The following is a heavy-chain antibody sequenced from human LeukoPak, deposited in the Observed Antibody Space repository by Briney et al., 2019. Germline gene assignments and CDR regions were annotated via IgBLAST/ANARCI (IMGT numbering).Heavy chain of an antibody. CDR2: IYHSGST. CDR1: GGSISSYY. J-gene: IGHJ5*02. D-gene: IGHD5-24*01. V-gene: IGHV4-38-2*02. CDR3: AREMATIDWFDP. Sequence: PSETLSLTCTVSGGSISSYYWSWIRQPPGKGLEWIGSIYHSGSTYYNPSLKSRVTISVDTSKNQFSLKLSSVTAADTAMYYCAREMATIDWFDPWGQGTLVTVSS.